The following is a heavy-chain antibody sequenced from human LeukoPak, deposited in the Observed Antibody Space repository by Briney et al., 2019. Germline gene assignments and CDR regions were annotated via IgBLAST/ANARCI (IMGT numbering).Heavy chain of an antibody. CDR1: GFTFSSYA. CDR2: ISGSGGST. Sequence: GGSLRLSRAASGFTFSSYAMSRVRQAPGKGLEWVSAISGSGGSTYYADSVKGRFTISRDNSKNTLYLQMNSLRAEDTAVYYCAKVPNSSSWYFGAFDIWGQGTMVTVSS. V-gene: IGHV3-23*01. CDR3: AKVPNSSSWYFGAFDI. D-gene: IGHD6-13*01. J-gene: IGHJ3*02.